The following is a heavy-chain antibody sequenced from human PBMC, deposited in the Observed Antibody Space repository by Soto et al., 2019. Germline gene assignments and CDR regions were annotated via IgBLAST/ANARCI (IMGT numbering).Heavy chain of an antibody. J-gene: IGHJ6*02. V-gene: IGHV1-46*01. D-gene: IGHD2-2*01. Sequence: ASVKVSCQASRYTFTSYYMHWVRQAPGQGVEWMGIINPSGGSTSYAQKFQGRVTMTRYTSTSTVYMELSSLRSEATAVYYCARGGYCSSTSCPTGWANYDYCGMDVWG. CDR3: ARGGYCSSTSCPTGWANYDYCGMDV. CDR1: RYTFTSYY. CDR2: INPSGGST.